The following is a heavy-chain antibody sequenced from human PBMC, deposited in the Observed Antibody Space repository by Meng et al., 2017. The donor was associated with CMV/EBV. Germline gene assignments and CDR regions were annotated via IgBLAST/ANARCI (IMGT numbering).Heavy chain of an antibody. D-gene: IGHD2-2*01. CDR3: ASTRASVVPAATSSYYYYYGMDV. CDR2: IIPIFGTA. CDR1: VGTFSSYA. J-gene: IGHJ6*02. V-gene: IGHV1-69*05. Sequence: SVTVSCQASVGTFSSYAISWVRQAPGQGLEWMGGIIPIFGTANYAQKFQGRVTITTDESTSTAYMELSSLRSEDTAVYYCASTRASVVPAATSSYYYYYGMDVWGQGTTVTVSS.